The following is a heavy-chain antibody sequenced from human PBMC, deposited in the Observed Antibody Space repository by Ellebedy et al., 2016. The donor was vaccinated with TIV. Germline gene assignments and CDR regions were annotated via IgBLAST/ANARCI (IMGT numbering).Heavy chain of an antibody. CDR3: ATDQAGGSGIDY. V-gene: IGHV3-7*01. CDR1: GFTFSTYW. D-gene: IGHD3-10*01. CDR2: TKQDGSEK. J-gene: IGHJ4*02. Sequence: GESLKISCAASGFTFSTYWMGWVRQAAGKGLEWVANTKQDGSEKYYVDSVKGRFSISRDNAKSTLYLQMNSLRAEDTAVYYCATDQAGGSGIDYWGQGTLVTVSS.